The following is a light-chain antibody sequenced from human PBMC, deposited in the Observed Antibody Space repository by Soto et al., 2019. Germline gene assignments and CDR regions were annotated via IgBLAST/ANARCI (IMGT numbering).Light chain of an antibody. CDR2: KAS. CDR1: QSISSR. Sequence: DIQMTQSPSTLSASVVYIFTITFRASQSISSRLAWFQQKPGKAPKLLIYKASSLESGVPSRFSGSGSGTEFTLTISSLQPEDFTTYYCQQTYSIPWTFGQGTKVDI. CDR3: QQTYSIPWT. V-gene: IGKV1-5*03. J-gene: IGKJ1*01.